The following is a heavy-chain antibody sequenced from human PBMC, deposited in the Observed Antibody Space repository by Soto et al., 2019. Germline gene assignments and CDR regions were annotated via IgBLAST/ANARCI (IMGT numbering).Heavy chain of an antibody. CDR2: ISANNGNT. D-gene: IGHD1-26*01. CDR1: GYTFTSYG. CDR3: ARDRGSYALDY. J-gene: IGHJ4*02. V-gene: IGHV1-18*01. Sequence: QVQLVQSGAAVKKPGASVKVSCKASGYTFTSYGISWVRQAPGQGLEWMGWISANNGNTNYAQKLQGRVTMTTDTSTSTADMELRSLRSDDTAVYYCARDRGSYALDYWGQGTLVTVSS.